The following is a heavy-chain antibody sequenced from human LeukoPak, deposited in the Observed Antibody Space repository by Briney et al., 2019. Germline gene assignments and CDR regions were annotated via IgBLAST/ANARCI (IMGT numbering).Heavy chain of an antibody. CDR1: GYIFTDYY. J-gene: IGHJ5*02. V-gene: IGHV1-2*06. D-gene: IGHD2-21*01. Sequence: ASVKVSCKASGYIFTDYYIHWVRQAPGQGLEWMGRINPNSGGTNYAQKFQGRVTMTRDTSITTAYMDLSRLRSDDTAVYYCARTGDSREFDPWGQGTLVTVSS. CDR2: INPNSGGT. CDR3: ARTGDSREFDP.